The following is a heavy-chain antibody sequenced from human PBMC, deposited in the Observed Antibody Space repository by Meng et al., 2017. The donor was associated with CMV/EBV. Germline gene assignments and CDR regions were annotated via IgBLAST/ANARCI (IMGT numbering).Heavy chain of an antibody. Sequence: SETLSLTCAVYGGSFSSYYWSWIRQPPGKGLEWIGEINHGGSANYNPSLKSRVSISVDTSKNQFSLKLSSVTAADTAVYYCARGRGNDFWSGYSTTEFDPWGQGTLVTVSS. CDR2: INHGGSA. V-gene: IGHV4-34*01. CDR1: GGSFSSYY. D-gene: IGHD3-3*01. J-gene: IGHJ5*02. CDR3: ARGRGNDFWSGYSTTEFDP.